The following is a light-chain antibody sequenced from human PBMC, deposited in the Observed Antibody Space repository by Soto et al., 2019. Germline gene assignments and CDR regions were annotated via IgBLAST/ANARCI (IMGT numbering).Light chain of an antibody. CDR2: SND. CDR3: ATWDDSLNGVV. V-gene: IGLV1-40*01. Sequence: QSVLTQPPSVSGAPGQRVTISCTGSSSNIGAGHDVHWYQQLPGTAPKLLIFSNDERPSGVPDRFSGSKSGTSASLAISGLQSDDEADYYCATWDDSLNGVVFGGGTKVTVL. CDR1: SSNIGAGHD. J-gene: IGLJ2*01.